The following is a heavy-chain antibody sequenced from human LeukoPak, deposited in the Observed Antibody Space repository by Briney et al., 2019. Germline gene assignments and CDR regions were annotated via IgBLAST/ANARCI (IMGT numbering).Heavy chain of an antibody. CDR1: GGSFSGYY. V-gene: IGHV4-34*01. CDR2: INHSGST. D-gene: IGHD6-13*01. Sequence: SETLSLTCAVYGGSFSGYYWSWIRQSPGKGLEWIGEINHSGSTNYNPSLKSRVTISVDTSKNQFSLKLTSLTAADTAVYYCARVGPGYSNSWYSFGFDYWGQGTLVTVSS. CDR3: ARVGPGYSNSWYSFGFDY. J-gene: IGHJ4*02.